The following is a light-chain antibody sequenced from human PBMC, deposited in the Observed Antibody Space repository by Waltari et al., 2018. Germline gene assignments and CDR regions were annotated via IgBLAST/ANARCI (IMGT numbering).Light chain of an antibody. CDR3: QQAHSFPLIT. V-gene: IGKV1-12*01. J-gene: IGKJ5*01. CDR1: QDVRTW. CDR2: AES. Sequence: DIQMTQSPSSESASVGDRVTISCRASQDVRTWLAWYQQKPGKAPNLLINAESTLQSGVPSRFSGSGSGTDFTLTISSLQPEDFATYYCQQAHSFPLITFGQGTRLEIK.